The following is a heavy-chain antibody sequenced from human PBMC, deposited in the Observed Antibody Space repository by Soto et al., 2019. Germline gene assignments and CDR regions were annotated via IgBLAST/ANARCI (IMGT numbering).Heavy chain of an antibody. D-gene: IGHD6-13*01. CDR2: ISSSSSTI. CDR3: ARHPERIAQIGWFDP. Sequence: PGGSLRLSCAASGFTFSSYSMNWVRQAPGKGLEWVSYISSSSSTINYAESVKGRFTISRDNAKNSLYLQMNSLRAEDTAVYYCARHPERIAQIGWFDPWGQGTLVTVSS. J-gene: IGHJ5*02. CDR1: GFTFSSYS. V-gene: IGHV3-48*01.